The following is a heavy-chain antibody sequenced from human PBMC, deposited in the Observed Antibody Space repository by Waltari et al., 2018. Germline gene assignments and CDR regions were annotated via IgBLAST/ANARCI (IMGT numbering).Heavy chain of an antibody. J-gene: IGHJ3*01. CDR3: ATYVGASIGTAAFDV. D-gene: IGHD3-16*01. Sequence: QLHLQEAGPGLVKPSETLSLTCSVSCGSIISNRHYWAWIRQPPWEGLEWTATISYTGTTYYNPSLRSRVTISVDMAKNQFSLKLTSVTPADTAVYYCATYVGASIGTAAFDVWGQGTMVTVSS. CDR1: CGSIISNRHY. V-gene: IGHV4-39*01. CDR2: ISYTGTT.